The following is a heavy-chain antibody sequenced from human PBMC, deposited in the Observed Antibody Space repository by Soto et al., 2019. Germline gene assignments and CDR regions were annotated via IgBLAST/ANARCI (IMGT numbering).Heavy chain of an antibody. CDR2: TYYRSKWYN. Sequence: SQTRSLTCAISGDSVSSNSAAWNWIRPSPSRGLEWLGRTYYRSKWYNDYAVSVKSRITINPDTSKNQFSLQLNSVTPEDTAVYYCARLDLYYYYGMDVWGQGTTVTVSS. CDR3: ARLDLYYYYGMDV. CDR1: GDSVSSNSAA. J-gene: IGHJ6*02. D-gene: IGHD3-3*01. V-gene: IGHV6-1*01.